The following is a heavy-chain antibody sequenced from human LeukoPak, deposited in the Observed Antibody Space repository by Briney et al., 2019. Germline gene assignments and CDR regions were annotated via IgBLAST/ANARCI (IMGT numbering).Heavy chain of an antibody. CDR3: GRGSITMVRGVIVGTNWFDP. CDR1: GGSISSSSYD. Sequence: PSETLSLTCSVSGGSISSSSYDWGWIRQPPGKGLEWIGRIYYSGSTYYNPSLKSRVTISVDTSKNQFSLKLSSVTAADTAVYYCGRGSITMVRGVIVGTNWFDPWGQGTLVTVSS. V-gene: IGHV4-39*07. CDR2: IYYSGST. J-gene: IGHJ5*02. D-gene: IGHD3-10*01.